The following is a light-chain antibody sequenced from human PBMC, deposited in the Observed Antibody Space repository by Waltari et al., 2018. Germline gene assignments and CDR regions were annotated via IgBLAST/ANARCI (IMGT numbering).Light chain of an antibody. CDR1: NSDVGAYNY. J-gene: IGLJ1*01. V-gene: IGLV2-8*01. CDR3: ISYAGNNKYV. Sequence: QSALTQPPSASGSPGQSVTISCTGTNSDVGAYNYVSWYQQYPDKAPKLMIYEVTKRPSGVPDRFSGSKSGNTASLTVSGLQAEDEADYYCISYAGNNKYVLGAGTKVTVL. CDR2: EVT.